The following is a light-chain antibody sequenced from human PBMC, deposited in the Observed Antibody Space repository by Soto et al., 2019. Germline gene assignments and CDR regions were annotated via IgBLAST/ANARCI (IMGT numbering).Light chain of an antibody. CDR1: SMNVGGFDY. J-gene: IGLJ1*01. CDR3: GSITSSSASV. Sequence: QPALSHPAPASGSPGHPITTPSTGTSMNVGGFDYVSWYQHQAGKAPILISYDVTKRPSGVSNRFSGSRSGNTASLTISGIQAEDEGDYYCGSITSSSASVFGSGTKVTVL. CDR2: DVT. V-gene: IGLV2-14*01.